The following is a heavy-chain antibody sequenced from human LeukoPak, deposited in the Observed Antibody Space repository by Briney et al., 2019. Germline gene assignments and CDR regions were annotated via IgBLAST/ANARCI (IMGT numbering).Heavy chain of an antibody. CDR2: IYSDGRT. V-gene: IGHV3-53*01. CDR3: AGRQGRAVALDY. J-gene: IGHJ4*02. Sequence: PGGSLRLSCAASGFTVRNTYMSWVRQAPGKGLEWVSVIYSDGRTYYADSVKGRFAISRDNSKNTLYLQMNSLRGEDTAVYYCAGRQGRAVALDYWGQGTLVTVSS. D-gene: IGHD1-26*01. CDR1: GFTVRNTY.